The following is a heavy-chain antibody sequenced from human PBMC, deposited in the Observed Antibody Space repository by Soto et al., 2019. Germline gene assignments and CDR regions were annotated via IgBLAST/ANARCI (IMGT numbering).Heavy chain of an antibody. CDR3: AREGVSSSWYNYYAMDV. V-gene: IGHV4-59*01. J-gene: IGHJ6*02. D-gene: IGHD6-13*01. CDR1: GGSISSYY. Sequence: QVQLQESGPGLVKPSETLSLTCTVSGGSISSYYWSWIRQPPGKGLQWIGYISYSGSTNYNPSLKRRVTISGDTSKNQFSLKLSSVTAADTAVYYCAREGVSSSWYNYYAMDVWGQGTTVTVSS. CDR2: ISYSGST.